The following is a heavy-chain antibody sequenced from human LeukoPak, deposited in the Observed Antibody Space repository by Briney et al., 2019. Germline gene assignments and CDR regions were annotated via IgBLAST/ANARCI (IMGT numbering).Heavy chain of an antibody. CDR2: ISGSGGST. D-gene: IGHD1-20*01. V-gene: IGHV3-23*01. CDR1: GFTFSSYA. Sequence: GGSLRLSCAASGFTFSSYAMSWVRQAPGKGLEWVSAISGSGGSTYYADSVKGRFTISRDNSKNTLYLQMNSPRAEDTAVYYCAKAPTYNWNYIDYWGQGTLVTVSS. J-gene: IGHJ4*02. CDR3: AKAPTYNWNYIDY.